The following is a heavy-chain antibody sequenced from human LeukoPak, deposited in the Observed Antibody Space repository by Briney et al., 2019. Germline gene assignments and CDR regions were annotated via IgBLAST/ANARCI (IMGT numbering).Heavy chain of an antibody. CDR3: ATVFAVQSGSYPHDY. CDR2: FDPEDGET. D-gene: IGHD1-26*01. V-gene: IGHV1-24*01. CDR1: GYTLTELS. J-gene: IGHJ4*02. Sequence: ASVKVSCKVSGYTLTELSMHWVRQAPGKGLEWMGGFDPEDGETIYAQKFQGRVTMTEDTSTDTAYMELSSLRSEDTAVYYCATVFAVQSGSYPHDYWGQGTLVTVSS.